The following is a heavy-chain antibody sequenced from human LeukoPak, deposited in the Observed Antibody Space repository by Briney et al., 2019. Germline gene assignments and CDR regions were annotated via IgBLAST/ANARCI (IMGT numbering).Heavy chain of an antibody. CDR1: GFTFSSCW. D-gene: IGHD2-2*01. CDR3: ARGGKYCSSTSCSQGYSDDAFDI. V-gene: IGHV3-74*01. CDR2: INSDGSST. J-gene: IGHJ3*02. Sequence: GGSLRLSCAASGFTFSSCWMHWVRQTPGKGLVWVSRINSDGSSTSYADSVKGRFTISRDNAKNTLYLQMNSLRVEDTAVYYCARGGKYCSSTSCSQGYSDDAFDIWGQGTMVTVSS.